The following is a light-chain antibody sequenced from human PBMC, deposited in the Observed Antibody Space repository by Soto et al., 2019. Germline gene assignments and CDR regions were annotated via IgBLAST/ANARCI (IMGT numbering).Light chain of an antibody. CDR2: DAS. J-gene: IGKJ4*01. CDR1: QSISSW. CDR3: EMYNSYSPP. Sequence: DIQMTQSPSTLSASVGDRVTITCRASQSISSWLAWYQQKPGKAPKLLIYDASSLESGVPSRFSGSGSGTEFTLTISSLQTDDFSTYYCEMYNSYSPPSGGVTKV. V-gene: IGKV1-5*01.